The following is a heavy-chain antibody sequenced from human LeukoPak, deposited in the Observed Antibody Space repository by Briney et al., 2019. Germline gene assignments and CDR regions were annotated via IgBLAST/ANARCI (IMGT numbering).Heavy chain of an antibody. CDR3: ARPKNTEQQLVNWFDP. CDR1: GFTFSSYA. CDR2: ISYDGSNK. Sequence: GRSLRLSCAASGFTFSSYAMHWVRQAPGKGLEWVAVISYDGSNKYYADSAKGRFTISRDNSKNTLYLQMNSLRAEDTAVYYCARPKNTEQQLVNWFDPWGQGTLVTVSS. V-gene: IGHV3-30*04. D-gene: IGHD6-13*01. J-gene: IGHJ5*02.